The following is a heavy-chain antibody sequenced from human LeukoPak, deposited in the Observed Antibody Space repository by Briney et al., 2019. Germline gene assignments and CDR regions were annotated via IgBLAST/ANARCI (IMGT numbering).Heavy chain of an antibody. J-gene: IGHJ4*02. V-gene: IGHV3-11*01. Sequence: PGGSLRLSCAASGFTFSDYYMSWIRQAPGKGLEWVSYISSGSTIYYADSVKGRFTISRDNAKNSLYLQMNSLRAEDTAVYYCARIIGPFDYWGQGTLVTVSS. CDR1: GFTFSDYY. D-gene: IGHD2/OR15-2a*01. CDR3: ARIIGPFDY. CDR2: ISSGSTI.